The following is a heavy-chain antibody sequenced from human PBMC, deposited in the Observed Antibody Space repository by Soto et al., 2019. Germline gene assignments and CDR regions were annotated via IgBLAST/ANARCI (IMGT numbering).Heavy chain of an antibody. Sequence: SETLSLTCTVSCASIIGFYWIWIRKSAGKGLEWIVRIYATGTTDYNPSLKSRVMMSVDTSKKQFSLKLRSVTAADTAVYYCVRDGTKTLRDWFDPWGQGISVTVPS. D-gene: IGHD1-1*01. CDR3: VRDGTKTLRDWFDP. CDR1: CASIIGFY. V-gene: IGHV4-4*07. J-gene: IGHJ5*02. CDR2: IYATGTT.